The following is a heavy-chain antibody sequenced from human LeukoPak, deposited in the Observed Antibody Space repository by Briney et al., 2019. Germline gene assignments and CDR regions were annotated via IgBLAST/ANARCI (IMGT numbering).Heavy chain of an antibody. CDR2: TYYRSKWYN. D-gene: IGHD3-9*01. V-gene: IGHV6-1*01. J-gene: IGHJ5*02. Sequence: SQTLSLTCAISGDSVSSNSAAWNWIRQSPSRGLEWLGRTYYRSKWYNDYAVSVKSRITINPDTSKNQFSLQLDSVTPEDTAVYYCARGPDYDILTGYHNWFDPWGQGTLVTVSS. CDR1: GDSVSSNSAA. CDR3: ARGPDYDILTGYHNWFDP.